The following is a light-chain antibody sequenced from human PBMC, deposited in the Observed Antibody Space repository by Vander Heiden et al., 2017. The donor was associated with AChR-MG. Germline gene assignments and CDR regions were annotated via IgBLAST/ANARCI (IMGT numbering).Light chain of an antibody. J-gene: IGLJ2*01. Sequence: QPVLPHPPSASGTPGQRVTISCSGSTSNIGSNTVNWYQQLPGTAPKLLIYSNNPRPSGVPDRFSGSKSGTSASLAISGLQSEDEADYYCAAWDDSLNGPVFGGGTKLTVL. CDR1: TSNIGSNT. CDR3: AAWDDSLNGPV. CDR2: SNN. V-gene: IGLV1-44*01.